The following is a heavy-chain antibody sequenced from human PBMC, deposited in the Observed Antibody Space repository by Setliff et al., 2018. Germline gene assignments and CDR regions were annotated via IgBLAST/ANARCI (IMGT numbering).Heavy chain of an antibody. CDR2: IYTSGTT. V-gene: IGHV4-61*09. CDR1: GGSISSGSYY. CDR3: ARIAYGSGSYYFDY. J-gene: IGHJ4*02. Sequence: SETLSLTCSVSGGSISSGSYYWTWIRQPAGKGLEWIGHIYTSGTTKYNPSLKSRVTISIDTSKSQFSLNLSSVTAADTAVYYCARIAYGSGSYYFDYWGQGTLVTVSS. D-gene: IGHD3-10*01.